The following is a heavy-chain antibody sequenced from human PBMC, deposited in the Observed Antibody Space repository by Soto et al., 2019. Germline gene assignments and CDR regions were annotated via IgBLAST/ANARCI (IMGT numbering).Heavy chain of an antibody. CDR3: AKLHDPRAFCYHAMDV. Sequence: LRLSCAASGFIFISFGMHWVRQAPGKGLEWVAVISYDGNKKYYTDSVKGRFTISRDNSRNSLFPQMNSLRAEDTAVYYCAKLHDPRAFCYHAMDVWGQGTTITVSS. J-gene: IGHJ6*02. D-gene: IGHD3-16*02. CDR1: GFIFISFG. CDR2: ISYDGNKK. V-gene: IGHV3-30*18.